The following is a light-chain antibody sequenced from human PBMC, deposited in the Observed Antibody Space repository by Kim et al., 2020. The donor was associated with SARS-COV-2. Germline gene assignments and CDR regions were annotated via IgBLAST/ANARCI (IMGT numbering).Light chain of an antibody. CDR3: SSYTSSSTWV. CDR1: RSDVGNYTR. CDR2: EVS. J-gene: IGLJ3*02. Sequence: GQLLPIPCPERRSDVGNYTRVYWYKQPPGTAPKLMIYEVSNRPSGVPDRFSGPKSGNTASLTISGLQAGDEADYYCSSYTSSSTWVFGGGTKVTVL. V-gene: IGLV2-18*02.